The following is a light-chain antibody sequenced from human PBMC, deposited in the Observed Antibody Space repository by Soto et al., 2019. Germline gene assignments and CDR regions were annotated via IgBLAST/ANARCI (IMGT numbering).Light chain of an antibody. V-gene: IGKV3-15*01. J-gene: IGKJ5*01. CDR2: GAS. Sequence: EIVMTQPPATLSVSPGERPTLSCRASQSVSSNLAWYQQKPGQAPRLXXYGASTRATGIPARFSGSGSGTEFTLTISSLQSEDFAVYYGQQYNNWPPITFGQGTRLEIK. CDR1: QSVSSN. CDR3: QQYNNWPPIT.